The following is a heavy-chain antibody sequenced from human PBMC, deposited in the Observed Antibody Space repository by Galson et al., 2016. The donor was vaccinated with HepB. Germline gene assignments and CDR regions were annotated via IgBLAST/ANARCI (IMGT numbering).Heavy chain of an antibody. D-gene: IGHD4-23*01. CDR1: AGSFSGYY. J-gene: IGHJ4*02. CDR3: ARAPFRWRVYFDY. V-gene: IGHV4-34*01. CDR2: INHSGST. Sequence: SETLSLTCAVYAGSFSGYYWSWVRQPPGKGLEWIGEINHSGSTNYNPSLKSRVTISVHTSKNQFSLKLNSMTAAVTAVYYCARAPFRWRVYFDYWGQGTLVSVSS.